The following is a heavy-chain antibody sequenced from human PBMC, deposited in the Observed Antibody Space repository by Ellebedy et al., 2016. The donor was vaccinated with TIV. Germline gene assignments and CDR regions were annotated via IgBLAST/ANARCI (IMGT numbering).Heavy chain of an antibody. CDR2: ILPIYGTT. J-gene: IGHJ6*02. V-gene: IGHV1-69*13. CDR1: GGTFFSYS. Sequence: ASVKVSXXASGGTFFSYSIAWVRQAPGQGLEWMGGILPIYGTTNYAQKFRGRVTITADESTNAYMELSSLTSEDTAVYYCARLGGGGHNLGYYYRALDVWGQGTTVIVSS. CDR3: ARLGGGGHNLGYYYRALDV. D-gene: IGHD5-24*01.